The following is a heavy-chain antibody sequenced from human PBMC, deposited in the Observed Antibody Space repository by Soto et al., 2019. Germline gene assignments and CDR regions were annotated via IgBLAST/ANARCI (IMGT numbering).Heavy chain of an antibody. J-gene: IGHJ4*02. D-gene: IGHD3-22*01. CDR1: GYTFITYG. Sequence: QVQLVQSGAEVKKPGASVKVSCKASGYTFITYGVSWVRQAPGQGLDWLGRISTYNGNTRYAERIKGRVTMTNDTTSNTAYMELRNLRSDDTAVYYCARGPTDYYDNSANYFLDYWGQGTLVTVSS. CDR2: ISTYNGNT. CDR3: ARGPTDYYDNSANYFLDY. V-gene: IGHV1-18*01.